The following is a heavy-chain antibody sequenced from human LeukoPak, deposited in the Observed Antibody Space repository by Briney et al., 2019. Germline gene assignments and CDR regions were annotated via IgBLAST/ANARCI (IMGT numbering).Heavy chain of an antibody. Sequence: PSETLSLTCAVYGGSFSGYYWSWIRQPPGKGLEWIGEINHSGSTNYNPSLKSRVTISVDTSKNQFSLKLSSVTAADTAVYYCARGDEYCSGGSCSSPNLWGQGTLVTVSS. CDR1: GGSFSGYY. V-gene: IGHV4-34*01. D-gene: IGHD2-15*01. J-gene: IGHJ4*02. CDR2: INHSGST. CDR3: ARGDEYCSGGSCSSPNL.